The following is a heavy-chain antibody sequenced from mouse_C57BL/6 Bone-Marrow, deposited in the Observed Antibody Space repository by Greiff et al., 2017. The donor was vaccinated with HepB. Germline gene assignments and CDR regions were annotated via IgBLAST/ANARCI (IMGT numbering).Heavy chain of an antibody. D-gene: IGHD1-1*01. CDR3: ARDYYGSRGYFDY. CDR1: GFTFSSYA. V-gene: IGHV5-4*01. Sequence: EVQLKESGGGLVKPGGSLKLSCAASGFTFSSYAMSWVRQTPEKRLEWVATISDGGSYTYYPDNVKGRFTISRDNAKNNLYLQMSHLKSEDTAMYYCARDYYGSRGYFDYWGQGTTLTVSS. CDR2: ISDGGSYT. J-gene: IGHJ2*01.